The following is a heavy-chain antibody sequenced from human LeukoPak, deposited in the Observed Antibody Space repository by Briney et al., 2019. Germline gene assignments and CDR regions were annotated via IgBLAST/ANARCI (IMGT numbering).Heavy chain of an antibody. CDR1: GFTFGDYA. D-gene: IGHD5-18*01. V-gene: IGHV3-49*05. CDR3: TRVDFWDSYGYFDY. J-gene: IGHJ4*02. CDR2: IRSKAYGGTT. Sequence: KPWGSLRLSCTASGFTFGDYAMSWFRQAPGKGLEWVGFIRSKAYGGTTEYAASVKGRFTISRDDSKSIAYLQMNSLKTEDTAVYYRTRVDFWDSYGYFDYWGQGTLVTVSS.